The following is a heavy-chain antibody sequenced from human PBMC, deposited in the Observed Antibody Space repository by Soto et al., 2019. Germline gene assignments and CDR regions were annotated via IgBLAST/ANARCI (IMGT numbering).Heavy chain of an antibody. CDR3: AKGQVRGGVATTTNDY. Sequence: QSQTLSLTCAVYGGSFSGYYWSWIRQPPGKGLEWIGEINHSGSTNYNPSLKSRVTISVDTSKNQFSLKLSSVTAADTAVYYCAKGQVRGGVATTTNDYWGQGTLVTVSS. J-gene: IGHJ4*02. D-gene: IGHD5-12*01. CDR2: INHSGST. V-gene: IGHV4-34*01. CDR1: GGSFSGYY.